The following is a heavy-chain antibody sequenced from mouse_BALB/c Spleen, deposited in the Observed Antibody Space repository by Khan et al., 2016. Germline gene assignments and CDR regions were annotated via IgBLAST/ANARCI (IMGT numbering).Heavy chain of an antibody. CDR3: ARGDY. J-gene: IGHJ2*01. CDR2: ISSGSSTI. CDR1: GFTFSRFG. Sequence: EVELGESGGGLVQPGGSRKLSCAASGFTFSRFGMHWVRQAPEKGLEWVAYISSGSSTIYYADTLKGRFTISRDNPKNALFLQMTSLRSEDTAMYYCARGDYWGQGTTLTVSS. V-gene: IGHV5-17*02.